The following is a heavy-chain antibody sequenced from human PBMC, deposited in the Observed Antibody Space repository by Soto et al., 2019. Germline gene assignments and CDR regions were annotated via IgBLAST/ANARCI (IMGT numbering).Heavy chain of an antibody. V-gene: IGHV1-69*13. CDR2: IIPIFGTA. Sequence: SVKVSCKASAGTFSSYAISWVRQAPGQGLEWMGGIIPIFGTANYAQKFQGRVTITADESTSTAYMELSSLRSEDTAVYYCARDYYYDSSGYYIWNFDYWGQGTLVTGSS. CDR1: AGTFSSYA. CDR3: ARDYYYDSSGYYIWNFDY. J-gene: IGHJ4*02. D-gene: IGHD3-22*01.